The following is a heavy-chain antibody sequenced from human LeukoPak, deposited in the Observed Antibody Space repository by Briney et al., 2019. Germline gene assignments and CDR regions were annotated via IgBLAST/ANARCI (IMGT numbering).Heavy chain of an antibody. V-gene: IGHV3-23*01. CDR1: GFTFSSYG. Sequence: GGSLRLSCAASGFTFSSYGMSWVRQAPGKGLEWVSAISGSGGSTYYADSVKGRFTISRDNSKNTLYLQMNSLRAEDTAVYYCAKDLKLLWFGEYLYWGQGTLVTVSS. D-gene: IGHD3-10*01. CDR2: ISGSGGST. J-gene: IGHJ4*02. CDR3: AKDLKLLWFGEYLY.